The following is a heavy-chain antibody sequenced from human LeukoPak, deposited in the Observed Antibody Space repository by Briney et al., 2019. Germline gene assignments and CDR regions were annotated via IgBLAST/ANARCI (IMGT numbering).Heavy chain of an antibody. Sequence: PGGSLRLSCAASGFTVSSNYMSWVRQAPGKGLEWVSVIYSGGSTYYADSVKGRFTISRDNPKHTLYLQMNSLRAEDTAVYYCAIGWGYSYGYPADYWGQGTLVTVSS. CDR1: GFTVSSNY. CDR2: IYSGGST. CDR3: AIGWGYSYGYPADY. V-gene: IGHV3-53*01. D-gene: IGHD5-18*01. J-gene: IGHJ4*02.